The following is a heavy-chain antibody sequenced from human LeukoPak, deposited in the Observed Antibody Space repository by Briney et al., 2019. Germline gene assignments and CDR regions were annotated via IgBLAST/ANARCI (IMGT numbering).Heavy chain of an antibody. Sequence: PGGSLRLSCAASGFTVSSNYMSWVRQAPGKGLEWVSAISGSGGSTYYADSVKGRFTISRDNSKNTLYLQMNSLRAEDTAVYYCAKSAGIAAARYFQGYWGQGTLVTVSS. CDR3: AKSAGIAAARYFQGY. CDR1: GFTVSSNY. CDR2: ISGSGGST. D-gene: IGHD6-13*01. J-gene: IGHJ4*02. V-gene: IGHV3-23*01.